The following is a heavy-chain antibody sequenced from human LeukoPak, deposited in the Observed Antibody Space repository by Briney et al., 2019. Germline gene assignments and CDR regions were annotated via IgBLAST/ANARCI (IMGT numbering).Heavy chain of an antibody. Sequence: GGSLRLSCAASGFTFSSYAMHWVRQAPDKGLEWVAVISYDGSNKYYADSVKGRFTISRDNSKNTLYLQMNSLRAEDTAVYYCARDRYSSSWYYLDYRGQGTLVTVSS. CDR1: GFTFSSYA. V-gene: IGHV3-30-3*01. CDR3: ARDRYSSSWYYLDY. D-gene: IGHD6-13*01. J-gene: IGHJ4*02. CDR2: ISYDGSNK.